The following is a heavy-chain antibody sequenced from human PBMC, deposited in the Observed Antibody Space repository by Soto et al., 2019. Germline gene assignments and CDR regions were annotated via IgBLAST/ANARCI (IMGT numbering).Heavy chain of an antibody. CDR2: ISYDGSNK. Sequence: HPGGSLRLSCAASAFTFSRYAMHWVRQAPGKGLEWVAVISYDGSNKYYADSVKGRFTISRDNSKNTLYLSMNSLRAEDTAVYYCAKGYVQWNTAMDYGMDVWGQGTTVTVSS. CDR3: AKGYVQWNTAMDYGMDV. V-gene: IGHV3-30*18. D-gene: IGHD5-18*01. J-gene: IGHJ6*02. CDR1: AFTFSRYA.